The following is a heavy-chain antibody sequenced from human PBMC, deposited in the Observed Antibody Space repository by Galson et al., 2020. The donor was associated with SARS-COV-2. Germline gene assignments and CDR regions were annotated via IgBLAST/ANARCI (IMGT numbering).Heavy chain of an antibody. CDR1: GFTVSSNY. V-gene: IGHV3-66*02. Sequence: GGSLRLSCAASGFTVSSNYMSWVRQAPGKGLEWVSVIYSGGSTYYADSVKGRFTISRDNSKNTLYLQMNSLRAEDTAVYYCAREGQSSSSSFRYYYYGMDVWGQGTTVTVSS. CDR3: AREGQSSSSSFRYYYYGMDV. J-gene: IGHJ6*02. D-gene: IGHD6-6*01. CDR2: IYSGGST.